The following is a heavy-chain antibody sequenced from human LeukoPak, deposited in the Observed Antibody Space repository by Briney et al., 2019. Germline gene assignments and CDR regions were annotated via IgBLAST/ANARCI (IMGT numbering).Heavy chain of an antibody. CDR1: GLIFSSYW. V-gene: IGHV3-7*01. Sequence: PGGSLRLSCEASGLIFSSYWMSWVRQASGKGLEWVANIKKDGSEMYYVDSVKGRFTISRDNAKNSLYLQMNSLRADDTAVYHCARQETSSYNGAFDIWGQGTMVTVSS. D-gene: IGHD1-26*01. J-gene: IGHJ3*02. CDR2: IKKDGSEM. CDR3: ARQETSSYNGAFDI.